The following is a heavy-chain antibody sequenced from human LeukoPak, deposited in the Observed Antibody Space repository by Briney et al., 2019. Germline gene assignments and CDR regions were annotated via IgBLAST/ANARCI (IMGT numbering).Heavy chain of an antibody. CDR1: GGSFSGYY. CDR2: INHSGGT. D-gene: IGHD6-19*01. Sequence: SETLSLTCAVYGGSFSGYYWSWIRQPPGKGLEWIGEINHSGGTNYNPSLKSRVTISVDTSKNQFSLKLSSVTAADTAVYYCARGPVAVVAFDIWGQGTMVTVSS. J-gene: IGHJ3*02. V-gene: IGHV4-34*01. CDR3: ARGPVAVVAFDI.